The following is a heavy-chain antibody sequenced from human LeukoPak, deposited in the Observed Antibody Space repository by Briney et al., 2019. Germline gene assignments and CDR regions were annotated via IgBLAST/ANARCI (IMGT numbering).Heavy chain of an antibody. Sequence: GGSLRLSCAASGFTFSSYAMHWVRQAPGKGLEWVSVIYSGGSTYYADSVKGRFTISRDNSKNTLYLQMNSLRAEDTAVYYCARDSYGSGLDYWGQGTLVTVSS. CDR1: GFTFSSYA. CDR3: ARDSYGSGLDY. CDR2: IYSGGST. J-gene: IGHJ4*02. D-gene: IGHD3-10*01. V-gene: IGHV3-53*01.